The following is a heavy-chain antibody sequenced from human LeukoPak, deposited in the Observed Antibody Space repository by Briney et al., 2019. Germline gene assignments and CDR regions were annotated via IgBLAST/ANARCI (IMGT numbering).Heavy chain of an antibody. J-gene: IGHJ6*02. CDR1: GFTVSSNY. Sequence: PGGSLRLSCAASGFTVSSNYMSWVRQAPGKGLEWVSVIYSGGSTYYADSVKGRFTISRHNSKNTLYLQMNSLRAEDTAVYYCARDLGYCSSTSCYAGYYYGMDVWGQGTTVTVSS. V-gene: IGHV3-53*04. CDR3: ARDLGYCSSTSCYAGYYYGMDV. CDR2: IYSGGST. D-gene: IGHD2-2*01.